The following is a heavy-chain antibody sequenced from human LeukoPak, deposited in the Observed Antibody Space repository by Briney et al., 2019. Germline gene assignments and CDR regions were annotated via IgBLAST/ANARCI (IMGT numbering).Heavy chain of an antibody. CDR3: VSRTSSGWYDF. V-gene: IGHV3-23*01. D-gene: IGHD6-19*01. CDR2: ISGSGGST. Sequence: PGGSLRLSCAASGFTFSSYAMSWVRQAPGKGLEWVSGISGSGGSTYYADSVKARFTISRDNSKNTLYLQMSSLRGDDTAIYYCVSRTSSGWYDFWGQGTLVIVSS. J-gene: IGHJ5*01. CDR1: GFTFSSYA.